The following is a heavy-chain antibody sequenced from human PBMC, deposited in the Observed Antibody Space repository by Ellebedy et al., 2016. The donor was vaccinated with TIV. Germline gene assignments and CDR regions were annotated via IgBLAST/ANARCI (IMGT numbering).Heavy chain of an antibody. J-gene: IGHJ4*02. CDR3: ARAAVDTAMVGPFPLDY. D-gene: IGHD5-18*01. CDR1: GGSISSGGYS. V-gene: IGHV4-30-2*01. CDR2: IYHRGST. Sequence: SETLSLTCTVSGGSISSGGYSWSWIRQPPGKGLEWIGYIYHRGSTYYNPSLKSRVTISVDSSKNQFSLKLSSVTAADTAVYYCARAAVDTAMVGPFPLDYWGQGTLVTVSS.